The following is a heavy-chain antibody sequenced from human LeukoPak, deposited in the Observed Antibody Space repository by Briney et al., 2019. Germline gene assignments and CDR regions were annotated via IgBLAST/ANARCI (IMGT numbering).Heavy chain of an antibody. Sequence: PGGSLRLSCAASGFSFNIAWMNWVRQAPGKGLEWVGLIKSKTDGGTTDYAAPMKGRVTISRDDSKNTLYLQMTSLKTEDSAVYYCTTERVYYDFLSGPKGGFDPWGQGTLVTVSS. V-gene: IGHV3-15*01. CDR2: IKSKTDGGTT. D-gene: IGHD3-3*01. CDR3: TTERVYYDFLSGPKGGFDP. J-gene: IGHJ5*02. CDR1: GFSFNIAW.